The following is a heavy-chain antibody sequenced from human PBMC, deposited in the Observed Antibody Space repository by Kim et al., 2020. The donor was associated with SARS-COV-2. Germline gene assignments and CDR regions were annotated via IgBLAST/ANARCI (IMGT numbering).Heavy chain of an antibody. V-gene: IGHV3-11*01. CDR3: ARDSPTMVRGVMAY. Sequence: ADSVKGRFTNSRDNAKNSLYLQMNSLRAEDTAVYYCARDSPTMVRGVMAYWGQGTLVTVSS. J-gene: IGHJ4*02. D-gene: IGHD3-10*01.